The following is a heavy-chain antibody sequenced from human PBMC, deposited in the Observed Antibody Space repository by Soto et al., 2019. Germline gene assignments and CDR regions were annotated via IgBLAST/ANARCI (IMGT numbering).Heavy chain of an antibody. Sequence: GASVKVSCKASGGTSSSYAISWVRQAPGQGLEWMGGIIPIFGTTNYTQKFQGRVTITADDSTTTAYMELNSLRADDTAVYYCAKLPTRSIAAPYYFDYWGQGTLVTVSS. V-gene: IGHV1-69*13. CDR3: AKLPTRSIAAPYYFDY. CDR2: IIPIFGTT. D-gene: IGHD6-13*01. CDR1: GGTSSSYA. J-gene: IGHJ4*02.